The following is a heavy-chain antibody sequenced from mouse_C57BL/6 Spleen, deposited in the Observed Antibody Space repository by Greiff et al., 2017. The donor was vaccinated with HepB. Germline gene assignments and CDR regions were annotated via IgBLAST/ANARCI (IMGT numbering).Heavy chain of an antibody. CDR1: GFSLTSYG. Sequence: VKLQESGPGLVQPSQSLSITCTVSGFSLTSYGVHWVRQSPGKGLEWLGVIWRGGSTDYNAAFMSRLSITKDNSKSQVFFKMNSLQADDTAIYYCATPYYDYDGAMDYWGQGTSVTVSS. CDR2: IWRGGST. CDR3: ATPYYDYDGAMDY. J-gene: IGHJ4*01. V-gene: IGHV2-5*01. D-gene: IGHD2-4*01.